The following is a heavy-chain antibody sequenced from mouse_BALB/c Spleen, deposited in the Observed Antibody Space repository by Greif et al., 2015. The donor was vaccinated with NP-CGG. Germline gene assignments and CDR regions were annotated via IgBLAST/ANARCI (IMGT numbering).Heavy chain of an antibody. CDR3: ARYPSYDSYAMDY. CDR1: GYTFTNYW. CDR2: IYPGGGYT. J-gene: IGHJ4*01. Sequence: VQLQQSGAELVRPGTSVKISCKASGYTFTNYWLGWVKQRPGHGLEWIGDIYPGGGYTNYNEKFKGKATLTADTSSSTAYMQLSSLTSEDSAVYFCARYPSYDSYAMDYWGQGTSVTVSS. V-gene: IGHV1-63*02.